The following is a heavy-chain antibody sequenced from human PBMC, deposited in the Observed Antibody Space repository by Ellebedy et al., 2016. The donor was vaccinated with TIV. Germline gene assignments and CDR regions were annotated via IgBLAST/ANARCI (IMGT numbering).Heavy chain of an antibody. CDR2: IIPIFGTA. CDR3: AGAEWYYDFWSGYGRFDP. V-gene: IGHV1-69*06. D-gene: IGHD3-3*01. CDR1: GGTFSSYA. Sequence: SVKVSCXASGGTFSSYAISWVRQAPGQGLEWMGGIIPIFGTANYAQKFQGRVTITADKSTSTAYMELSSLRSEDTAVYYCAGAEWYYDFWSGYGRFDPWGQGTLVTVSS. J-gene: IGHJ5*02.